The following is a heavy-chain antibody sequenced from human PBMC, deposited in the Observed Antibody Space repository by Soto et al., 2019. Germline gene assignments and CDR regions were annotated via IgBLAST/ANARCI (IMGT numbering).Heavy chain of an antibody. V-gene: IGHV3-23*01. D-gene: IGHD3-9*01. J-gene: IGHJ4*02. CDR1: GFTFSSYT. Sequence: GGSLRLSCAASGFTFSSYTMSWVRQAPGRGLEWVSAISVDSSSTYYTDSVKGRFTISRDNSKNTLYLQMNSLRAEETAVYYCAKGSGIFRPYYFDCWGQGTLVTVSS. CDR3: AKGSGIFRPYYFDC. CDR2: ISVDSSST.